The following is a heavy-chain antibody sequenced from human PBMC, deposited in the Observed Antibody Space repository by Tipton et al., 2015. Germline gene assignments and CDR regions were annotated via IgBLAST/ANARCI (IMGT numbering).Heavy chain of an antibody. CDR2: INPHSGGT. Sequence: QLVQSGAEVKKPGASVKVSCKASGYTFTGYYMHWVRQAPGQGLEWMGWINPHSGGTKYAQKFQGRVTMTRDTSISTAYMELSRLRSDDTAVYYCARDSEWGYSSGWYGIVVWGQGTTVTVSS. CDR1: GYTFTGYY. J-gene: IGHJ6*02. D-gene: IGHD6-19*01. V-gene: IGHV1-2*02. CDR3: ARDSEWGYSSGWYGIVV.